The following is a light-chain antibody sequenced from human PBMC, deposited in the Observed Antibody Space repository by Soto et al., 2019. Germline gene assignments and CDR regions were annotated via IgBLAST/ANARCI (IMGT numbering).Light chain of an antibody. J-gene: IGKJ1*01. Sequence: DIQMTQSPSTLSASVGDRVTITCRASQSISSWLAWYQQKPGKAPKLLIYKASTLESGVPSRFSGSGSGTEFTLTISSLQPDDFATYYCQQYVGLCTFGQGTKVEIK. CDR1: QSISSW. CDR2: KAS. CDR3: QQYVGLCT. V-gene: IGKV1-5*03.